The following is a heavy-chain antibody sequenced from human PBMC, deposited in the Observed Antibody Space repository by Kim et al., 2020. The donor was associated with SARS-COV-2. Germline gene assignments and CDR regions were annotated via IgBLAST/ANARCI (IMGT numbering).Heavy chain of an antibody. Sequence: WETLSLTCTVAGGSISGGSFYWGWIRQPPGKGLETIGSSYYSGSNYYNPSLNSRITLSVDTYKNQFSLKLSSVTAADTAIYYCARVYAQGNFDYWGQGTLVTVSS. CDR2: SYYSGSN. V-gene: IGHV4-39*01. J-gene: IGHJ4*02. CDR1: GGSISGGSFY. CDR3: ARVYAQGNFDY. D-gene: IGHD2-2*01.